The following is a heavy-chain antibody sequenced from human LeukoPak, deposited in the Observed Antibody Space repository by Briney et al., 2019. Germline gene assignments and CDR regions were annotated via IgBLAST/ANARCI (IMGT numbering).Heavy chain of an antibody. J-gene: IGHJ4*02. D-gene: IGHD4-4*01. V-gene: IGHV3-7*01. Sequence: GGSLRLSCTASGFMFSDYWMGWVRQAPGKGPEGVANINPAGSQQYSVDSLKGRSTVSRDNAKKSFYLQMNYLRAEDTAVYYCVKWGPYCSNHYCPALESWGQGTLVTVSS. CDR1: GFMFSDYW. CDR3: VKWGPYCSNHYCPALES. CDR2: INPAGSQQ.